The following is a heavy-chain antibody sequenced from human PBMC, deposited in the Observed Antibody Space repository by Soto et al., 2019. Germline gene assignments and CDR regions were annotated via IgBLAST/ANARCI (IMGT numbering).Heavy chain of an antibody. D-gene: IGHD3-10*01. CDR2: ILYTGNT. Sequence: SETLSLTCTVSGASVSSYYWSWIRQPPGKGLEWLGYILYTGNTNYNPSLKSRVTMSVDTSKNQVSLKLSAVTAADTAVYFCARAAYGSGSYSAHYYYYAMDVWGQGTTVTVSS. CDR3: ARAAYGSGSYSAHYYYYAMDV. V-gene: IGHV4-59*02. J-gene: IGHJ6*02. CDR1: GASVSSYY.